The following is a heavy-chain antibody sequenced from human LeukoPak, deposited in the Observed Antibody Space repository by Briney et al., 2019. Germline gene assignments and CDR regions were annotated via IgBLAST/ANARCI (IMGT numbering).Heavy chain of an antibody. Sequence: PSETLSLTCTVSGGSISSSSYYWGWIRQPPGKGLEWIGSIYYSGSTYYNPSLESRVTVSLDKSKNQLSLNLTSVTAADTAVYFCSRENGAFSPFGYWGQGILVTVLS. D-gene: IGHD3-16*01. CDR2: IYYSGST. J-gene: IGHJ4*02. CDR3: SRENGAFSPFGY. CDR1: GGSISSSSYY. V-gene: IGHV4-39*07.